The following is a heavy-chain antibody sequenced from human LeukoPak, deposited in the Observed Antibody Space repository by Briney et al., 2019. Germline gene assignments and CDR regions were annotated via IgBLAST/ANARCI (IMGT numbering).Heavy chain of an antibody. D-gene: IGHD1-1*01. CDR2: IFPGDSNT. J-gene: IGHJ4*02. Sequence: GASLKISCKGSGSSFTSYWIGWVRQLPGKGLEWMGIIFPGDSNTRYSPSFQGQVTISADKSISTAYLQWSSLEASDTAMYYCARQTPGNEDFDYWGQGTLVTVSS. V-gene: IGHV5-51*01. CDR1: GSSFTSYW. CDR3: ARQTPGNEDFDY.